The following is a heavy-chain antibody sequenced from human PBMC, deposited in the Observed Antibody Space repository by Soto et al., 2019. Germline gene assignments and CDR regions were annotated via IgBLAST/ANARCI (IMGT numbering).Heavy chain of an antibody. D-gene: IGHD3-22*01. J-gene: IGHJ4*02. CDR1: GFTFSSYE. CDR3: ARVSYYYDSSGYWDPADFDY. CDR2: ISSSGSTI. Sequence: PGGSLRLSCAASGFTFSSYEMNWVRQAPGKGLEWVSYISSSGSTIYYADSVKGRFTISRDNAKNSLYLQMNSLRAEDTAVYYCARVSYYYDSSGYWDPADFDYWGQGTLVTVSS. V-gene: IGHV3-48*03.